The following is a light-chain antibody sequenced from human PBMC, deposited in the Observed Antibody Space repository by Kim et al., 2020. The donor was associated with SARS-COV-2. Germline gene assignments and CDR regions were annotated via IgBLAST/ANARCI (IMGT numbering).Light chain of an antibody. CDR1: NIGSKS. CDR2: YDS. V-gene: IGLV3-21*04. Sequence: SYELTQPPSVSVAPGETASIACGGYNIGSKSVHWYQQRPGQAPVLVINYDSDRPSGIPERFSGSNSGNTATLTISRVEVGDEADYYCQVWDSSSDVVFGGGTKVTVL. CDR3: QVWDSSSDVV. J-gene: IGLJ2*01.